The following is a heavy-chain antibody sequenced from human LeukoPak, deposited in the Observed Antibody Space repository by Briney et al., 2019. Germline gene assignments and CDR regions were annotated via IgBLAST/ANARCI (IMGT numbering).Heavy chain of an antibody. CDR1: GFTFSNYA. J-gene: IGHJ6*02. Sequence: GSLRLSCAASGFTFSNYAMSWVRQAPGKGLEWVSTISGSGGSTHYADSVKGRLTISRDNTKNTLYLQMKSLRAEDTAAYYCARELSVFGVTTTYYYYGMDVWGQGTTVTVSS. CDR2: ISGSGGST. D-gene: IGHD3-3*01. CDR3: ARELSVFGVTTTYYYYGMDV. V-gene: IGHV3-23*01.